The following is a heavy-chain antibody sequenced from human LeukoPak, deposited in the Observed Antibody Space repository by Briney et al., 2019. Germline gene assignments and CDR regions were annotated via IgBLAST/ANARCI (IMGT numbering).Heavy chain of an antibody. J-gene: IGHJ4*02. V-gene: IGHV4-59*01. Sequence: SETLSLTCAVYGGSFSTYYWTWVRQPPGKGLEWIGYIYYSGSTNYNPSLKSRVTISVDTSKHQFSLKLSSVTAADTAVYYCARGGDYPDYWGQGTLVTVSS. CDR3: ARGGDYPDY. CDR2: IYYSGST. D-gene: IGHD4-17*01. CDR1: GGSFSTYY.